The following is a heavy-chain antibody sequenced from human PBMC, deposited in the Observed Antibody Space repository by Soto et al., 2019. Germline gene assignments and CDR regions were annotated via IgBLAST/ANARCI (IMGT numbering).Heavy chain of an antibody. J-gene: IGHJ4*02. CDR2: IYYSGST. CDR3: ARQRTSVVTQAYFDV. CDR1: GDYIISRIYY. D-gene: IGHD2-21*02. V-gene: IGHV4-39*01. Sequence: SETLSLTCPFTGDYIISRIYYWSWLHPPPGKGLEWIGSIYYSGSTYNNPSLRSRVSMSIDTSKDQFSLKLKSVTAADTALYFCARQRTSVVTQAYFDVWGPGSLVTLS.